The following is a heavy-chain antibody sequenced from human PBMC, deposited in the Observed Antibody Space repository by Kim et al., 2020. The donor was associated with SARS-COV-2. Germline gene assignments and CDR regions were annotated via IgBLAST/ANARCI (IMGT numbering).Heavy chain of an antibody. V-gene: IGHV1-18*01. CDR3: AVMVRGVSSMDV. CDR2: ISAYNGNT. Sequence: ASVKVSCKASGYTFTSYGISWVRQPPGQGLEWMGWISAYNGNTNYAQKLQGRVTMTTDTSTSTAYMELRSLRSDDTAVYYCAVMVRGVSSMDVWGQGTTVTVSS. D-gene: IGHD3-10*01. J-gene: IGHJ6*02. CDR1: GYTFTSYG.